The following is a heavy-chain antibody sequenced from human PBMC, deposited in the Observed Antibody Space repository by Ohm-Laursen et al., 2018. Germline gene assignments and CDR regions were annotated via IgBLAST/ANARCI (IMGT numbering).Heavy chain of an antibody. CDR1: GFTFTTST. CDR2: IVVGSGST. Sequence: SVKVSCKASGFTFTTSTMQWVRQARGRRLEWIGWIVVGSGSTNYAQRFEERVTITRDTPTSTAYMELSSLRSEDTAMYYCAAETDYHYSSGGFGFDPWGQGTLVTVSS. CDR3: AAETDYHYSSGGFGFDP. J-gene: IGHJ5*02. V-gene: IGHV1-58*02. D-gene: IGHD3-22*01.